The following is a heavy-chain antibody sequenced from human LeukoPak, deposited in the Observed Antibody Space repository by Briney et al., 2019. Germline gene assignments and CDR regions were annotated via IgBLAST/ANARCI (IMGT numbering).Heavy chain of an antibody. D-gene: IGHD3-16*01. CDR2: VIGSGGST. Sequence: GGSLRLSCAASGFTFTIYAMAWVRQAPGKGLEWVSSVIGSGGSTYYADSVKGRFTISRDNSKNALSLQMTSLRAEDTAIYYCAKNRHWLSVWDAFDIWGQGTMVTVSS. J-gene: IGHJ3*02. CDR1: GFTFTIYA. V-gene: IGHV3-23*01. CDR3: AKNRHWLSVWDAFDI.